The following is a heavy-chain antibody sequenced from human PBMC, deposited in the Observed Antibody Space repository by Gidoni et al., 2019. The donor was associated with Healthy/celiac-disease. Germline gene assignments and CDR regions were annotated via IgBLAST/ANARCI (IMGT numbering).Heavy chain of an antibody. V-gene: IGHV2-5*02. J-gene: IGHJ5*02. CDR2: IYWDDDK. CDR1: ACSLSTSGVG. Sequence: QITLKEFGPTLVKPTQTLTLTCTFSACSLSTSGVGVGWIRQPPGKALEWLALIYWDDDKRYSPSLKSRLTITKDTSKNQVVLTMTNMDPVDTATYYCAHRALPRLGDWFDPWGQGTLVTVSS. D-gene: IGHD3-16*01. CDR3: AHRALPRLGDWFDP.